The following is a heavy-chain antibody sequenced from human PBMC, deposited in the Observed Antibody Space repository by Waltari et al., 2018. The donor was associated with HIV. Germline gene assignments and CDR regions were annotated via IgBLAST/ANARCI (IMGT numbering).Heavy chain of an antibody. J-gene: IGHJ4*02. CDR3: VTSRPGAVFGDF. CDR2: MSINSGNA. Sequence: QAQLVQSGAGVRKPGASVKVPCKASGYNFASFDINWVRRATGQGLEWMGWMSINSGNAGYGQRFKGRLTLTRDTSIDMAYMELNSLTPQDTAVYYCVTSRPGAVFGDFWGQGTPVTVSS. V-gene: IGHV1-8*01. D-gene: IGHD3-3*01. CDR1: GYNFASFD.